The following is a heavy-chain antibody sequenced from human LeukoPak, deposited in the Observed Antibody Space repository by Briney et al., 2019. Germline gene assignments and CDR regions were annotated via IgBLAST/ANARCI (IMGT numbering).Heavy chain of an antibody. J-gene: IGHJ4*02. D-gene: IGHD3-16*02. CDR3: ARGGYDYVWGSYRYYFDY. V-gene: IGHV3-11*06. Sequence: GGSLRLSCAASGFTFSDYYKSWIRKPPGTGLERVSYISISSSYTNYSDSVMGRFTISRDNAKNSLYLQMNSLRAEDTAVYYCARGGYDYVWGSYRYYFDYWGQGTLVTVSS. CDR1: GFTFSDYY. CDR2: ISISSSYT.